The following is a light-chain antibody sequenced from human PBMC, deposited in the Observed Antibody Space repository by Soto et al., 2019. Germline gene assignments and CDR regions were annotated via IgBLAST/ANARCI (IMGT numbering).Light chain of an antibody. CDR2: AAS. CDR3: QQYYSYPYT. J-gene: IGKJ2*01. Sequence: ILMTQSPSSLSASPGDRVTITCRASQGISSYLAWYQQKPGKAPKLLIYAASTLQSGVPSRFSGSGSGTDFTLTISCLQSEDFATYYCQQYYSYPYTFGQGTKVDIK. V-gene: IGKV1-8*01. CDR1: QGISSY.